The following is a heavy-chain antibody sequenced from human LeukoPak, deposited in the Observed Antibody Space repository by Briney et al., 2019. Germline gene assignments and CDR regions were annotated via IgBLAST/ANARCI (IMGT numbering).Heavy chain of an antibody. CDR2: ISSSSSYI. V-gene: IGHV3-21*01. Sequence: GGSLRLSCAASGFTFSSYSMTWVRQAPGKGLEWVSSISSSSSYIYYADSVKGRFTISRDNAKNSLYLQMNSLRAEDTAVYYCARDGSRYFDWLLYWGQGTLVTVSS. CDR3: ARDGSRYFDWLLY. CDR1: GFTFSSYS. D-gene: IGHD3-9*01. J-gene: IGHJ4*02.